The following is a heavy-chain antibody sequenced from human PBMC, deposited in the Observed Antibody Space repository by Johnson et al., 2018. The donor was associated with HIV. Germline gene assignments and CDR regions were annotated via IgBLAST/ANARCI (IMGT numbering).Heavy chain of an antibody. D-gene: IGHD2-15*01. CDR3: ARDHCSGDSCCRGGSCYNAFDI. Sequence: QVQLVESGGGVVQPGRSLRLSCAASGFTFSSYAMHWVRQAPGTGLEWVALVSYDGRNQYHADSVKGRFTISRDNSKNTLYLQMNSLRAEDTAVYYCARDHCSGDSCCRGGSCYNAFDIWGQGTMVTVSS. CDR2: VSYDGRNQ. V-gene: IGHV3-30-3*01. J-gene: IGHJ3*02. CDR1: GFTFSSYA.